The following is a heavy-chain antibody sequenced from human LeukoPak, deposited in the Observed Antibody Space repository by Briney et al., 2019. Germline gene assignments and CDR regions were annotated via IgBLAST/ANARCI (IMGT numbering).Heavy chain of an antibody. J-gene: IGHJ4*02. D-gene: IGHD3-22*01. V-gene: IGHV3-33*01. CDR1: GFTFSYYG. Sequence: PGGSLRLSCAASGFTFSYYGMHRVRQAPGKGLEWVAAIQSDGSIEYYADSVKGRLIISRDNSKNTLFLQMNSLRADDTAVYYCARDIDSTGSYWYFDYWGQGTLVTVSS. CDR2: IQSDGSIE. CDR3: ARDIDSTGSYWYFDY.